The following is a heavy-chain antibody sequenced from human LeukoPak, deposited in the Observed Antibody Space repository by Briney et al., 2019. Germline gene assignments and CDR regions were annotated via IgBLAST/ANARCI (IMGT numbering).Heavy chain of an antibody. D-gene: IGHD5-18*01. CDR3: AKGSTAMVNYFDY. CDR2: ISGSGGST. CDR1: GFTFSSYA. Sequence: GGSLRLSCAASGFTFSSYAMSWVRQAPGKGLEWVSAISGSGGSTYYADSVKGRFTISRDNSKNTLYLRMNSLRAEDTAVYYCAKGSTAMVNYFDYWGQGTLVTVSS. V-gene: IGHV3-23*01. J-gene: IGHJ4*02.